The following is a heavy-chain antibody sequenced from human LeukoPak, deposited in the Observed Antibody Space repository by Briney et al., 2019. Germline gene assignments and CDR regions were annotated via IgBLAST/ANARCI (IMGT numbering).Heavy chain of an antibody. J-gene: IGHJ4*02. V-gene: IGHV5-51*01. Sequence: GESLKISCKGSGYSFSSYWIAWVRQMPGKGLEWMGIIYPRDSRTTYSPSFQGQVTISADKSISTAYLQWSSLKAPDTAMYYCATHLSSITSCPNYWGPGTLVTVSS. CDR2: IYPRDSRT. CDR3: ATHLSSITSCPNY. CDR1: GYSFSSYW. D-gene: IGHD2-2*01.